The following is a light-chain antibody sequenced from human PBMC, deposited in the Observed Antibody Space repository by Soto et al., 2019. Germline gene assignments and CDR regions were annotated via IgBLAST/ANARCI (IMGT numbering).Light chain of an antibody. J-gene: IGLJ2*01. V-gene: IGLV1-47*01. Sequence: QSVLTQPPSASGTPGQRVTISCSGSSSNIGSYSVYWYHQLPGAAPKVLIYRNDQRPSGVPVRFSGSKSGTSAFLVISGLRSEDEADYYCAAWDDSLSGHVVFGGGTKVTVL. CDR1: SSNIGSYS. CDR3: AAWDDSLSGHVV. CDR2: RND.